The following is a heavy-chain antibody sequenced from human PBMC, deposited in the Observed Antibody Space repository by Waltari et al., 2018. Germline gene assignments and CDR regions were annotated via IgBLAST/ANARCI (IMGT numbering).Heavy chain of an antibody. V-gene: IGHV3-30*18. CDR2: ISYDGSNK. J-gene: IGHJ4*02. CDR3: AKDNYDFWSGYYPNDVYFDY. D-gene: IGHD3-3*01. CDR1: GFTFSSYG. Sequence: QVQLVESGGGVVQPGRSLRLSCAASGFTFSSYGMHWVRQAPGKGLEWVAVISYDGSNKYYADSVKGRYTISRDNSKNTLYLQMNSLRAEDTAVYYCAKDNYDFWSGYYPNDVYFDYWGQGTLVTVSS.